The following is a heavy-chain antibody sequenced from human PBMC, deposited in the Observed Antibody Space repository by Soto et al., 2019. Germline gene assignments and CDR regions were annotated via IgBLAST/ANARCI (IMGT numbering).Heavy chain of an antibody. CDR3: AIWPCSGGSCYWDKTYYFDY. J-gene: IGHJ4*02. Sequence: ASVKVSCKASGYTFTSYGISWVRQAPGQGLEWMGWISAYNGNTNYAQKFQGRVTITTDESTSTAYMELSSLRSEDTAVYYCAIWPCSGGSCYWDKTYYFDYWGQGTLVTVSS. V-gene: IGHV1-18*01. CDR1: GYTFTSYG. D-gene: IGHD2-15*01. CDR2: ISAYNGNT.